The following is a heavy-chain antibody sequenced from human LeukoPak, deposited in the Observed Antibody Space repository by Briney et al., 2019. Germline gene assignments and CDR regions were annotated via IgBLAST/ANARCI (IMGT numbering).Heavy chain of an antibody. CDR3: ARAPLPLPFKGNFFDP. CDR1: GGSITSYH. Sequence: SETLSLTCTVSGGSITSYHWTWIRQTPGKGLEWIGFIYYNGSTNYNPSLKSRVTISVDTSKIQFSLKLSSVTTADTAVYYCARAPLPLPFKGNFFDPWGQGTLVTVSS. CDR2: IYYNGST. V-gene: IGHV4-59*01. J-gene: IGHJ5*02.